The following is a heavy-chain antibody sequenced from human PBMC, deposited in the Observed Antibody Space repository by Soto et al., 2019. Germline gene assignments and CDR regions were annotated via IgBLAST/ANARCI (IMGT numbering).Heavy chain of an antibody. CDR3: ARDGSYYDFWSGYMRPYYYYGMDV. J-gene: IGHJ6*02. CDR1: GGSISSGDYY. V-gene: IGHV4-30-4*01. D-gene: IGHD3-3*01. Sequence: PSETLSLTCTVSGGSISSGDYYWSWIRQPPGKGLEWIGYIYYSGSTYYNPSLKSRVTISVDTSKNQFSLKLSSVTAADTAVYYCARDGSYYDFWSGYMRPYYYYGMDVWGQGTTVTVSS. CDR2: IYYSGST.